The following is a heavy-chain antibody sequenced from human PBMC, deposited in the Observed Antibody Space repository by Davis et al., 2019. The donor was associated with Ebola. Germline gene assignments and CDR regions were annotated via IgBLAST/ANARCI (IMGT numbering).Heavy chain of an antibody. CDR1: GASLSDFF. Sequence: SETLSLTCAVSGASLSDFFWSWIRQPPGKGLEWIGEIGHSGYTVYNPSVESRASLSVDTSKNEISLKLNSVTAADTAVYYCARTTKTHISDWGLGYSLHDPWGHGTQVTVSS. D-gene: IGHD7-27*01. CDR2: IGHSGYT. V-gene: IGHV4-34*01. J-gene: IGHJ5*02. CDR3: ARTTKTHISDWGLGYSLHDP.